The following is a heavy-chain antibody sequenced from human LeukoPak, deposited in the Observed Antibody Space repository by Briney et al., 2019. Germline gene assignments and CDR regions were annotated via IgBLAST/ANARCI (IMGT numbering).Heavy chain of an antibody. J-gene: IGHJ4*02. V-gene: IGHV4-61*01. CDR1: GESVSRDSYY. D-gene: IGHD3-10*01. CDR3: ARYGSGSYRQFDS. Sequence: SETLSLTCTVSGESVSRDSYYCSWIRQPPGKGLEWIGYIYYTGTTNYNPSLKSRVTMSVDTSKNEFSLKLSSVTAADTAVYYCARYGSGSYRQFDSWGQGTLVTVSS. CDR2: IYYTGTT.